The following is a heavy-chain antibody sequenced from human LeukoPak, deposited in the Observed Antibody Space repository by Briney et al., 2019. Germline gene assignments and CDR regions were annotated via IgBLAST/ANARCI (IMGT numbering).Heavy chain of an antibody. V-gene: IGHV3-30*18. CDR3: AKALPGIVVITDGFDY. D-gene: IGHD3-22*01. J-gene: IGHJ4*02. CDR2: ISYDGSNK. Sequence: GGSLRLSCAASGFTLSNYGMHWVRQAPGKGLEWVAVISYDGSNKYHADSVKGRFTISRDNSKNTLYLQMNSLRAEVTAVYYCAKALPGIVVITDGFDYWGQGTLVTVSS. CDR1: GFTLSNYG.